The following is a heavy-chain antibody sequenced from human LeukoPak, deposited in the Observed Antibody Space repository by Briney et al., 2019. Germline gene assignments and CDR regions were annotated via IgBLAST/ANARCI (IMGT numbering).Heavy chain of an antibody. CDR1: GGSISSGSYY. J-gene: IGHJ4*02. CDR3: ARGTYSSGWYPLYYFDY. D-gene: IGHD6-19*01. V-gene: IGHV4-61*02. CDR2: IYTSGST. Sequence: SETLSLTCTVSGGSISSGSYYWSWIRQPAGKGLEWIGRIYTSGSTNYNPSLKSRVTISVDTSKNQFSLKLSSVTAADTAVYYCARGTYSSGWYPLYYFDYWGQGTLVTVSS.